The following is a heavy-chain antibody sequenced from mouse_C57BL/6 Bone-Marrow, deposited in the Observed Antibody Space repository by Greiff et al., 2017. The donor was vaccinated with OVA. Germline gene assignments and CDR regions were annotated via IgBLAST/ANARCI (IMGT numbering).Heavy chain of an antibody. CDR3: ARDYGSSYDWYFDV. CDR2: IDPSDSYT. Sequence: QVQLQQPGAALVLPGASVKLSCTASGSTFTRYWMHWVKQRPGQGLEWIGEIDPSDSYTNYNQKFKGKSTLTVDKSSSTAYMQLSSLTSEDSAVYYCARDYGSSYDWYFDVWGTGTTVTVSS. V-gene: IGHV1-69*01. D-gene: IGHD1-1*01. J-gene: IGHJ1*03. CDR1: GSTFTRYW.